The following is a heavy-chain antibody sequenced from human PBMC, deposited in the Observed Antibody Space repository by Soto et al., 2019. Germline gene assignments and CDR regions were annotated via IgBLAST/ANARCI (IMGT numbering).Heavy chain of an antibody. CDR3: ARGFSRRRGLGVYYMDV. J-gene: IGHJ6*03. CDR2: INHSGST. V-gene: IGHV4-34*01. D-gene: IGHD3-10*01. Sequence: SETLSLTCAVYGGSCSGYYWSWIRQPPGKGLEWIGEINHSGSTNYNPSLKSRVTISVDTSKNQFSLKLSSVTAADTAVYYCARGFSRRRGLGVYYMDVWGKGTTVTVSS. CDR1: GGSCSGYY.